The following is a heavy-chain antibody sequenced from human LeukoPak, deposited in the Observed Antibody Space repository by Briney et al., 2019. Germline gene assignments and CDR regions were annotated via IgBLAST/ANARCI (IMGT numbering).Heavy chain of an antibody. CDR3: AKEGVAIFTPFDY. Sequence: PGGSLRLSCAASGFTFSSYAMSWVRQAPGKGLEWVSAISGCGGSTYYADSVKGRFTISRDNSRNTLYLQMNSLRAEDTAVYYCAKEGVAIFTPFDYWGQGTLVTVSS. V-gene: IGHV3-23*01. J-gene: IGHJ4*02. CDR1: GFTFSSYA. CDR2: ISGCGGST. D-gene: IGHD3-3*01.